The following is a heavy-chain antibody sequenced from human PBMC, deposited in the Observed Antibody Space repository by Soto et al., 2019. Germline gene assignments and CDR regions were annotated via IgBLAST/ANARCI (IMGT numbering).Heavy chain of an antibody. CDR2: LWSDGSNK. J-gene: IGHJ6*02. CDR3: ARGEAAGPYGMDV. D-gene: IGHD6-13*01. Sequence: QAQLVESGGGVVQPGRSLRLSCAASGFTFSNYDMHWVRQPPGKGLEWVAVLWSDGSNKYYAESVKGRFTISRDNSKNTLYLQMDSLRAGDTAVYYCARGEAAGPYGMDVWGQGTTVTVSS. CDR1: GFTFSNYD. V-gene: IGHV3-33*01.